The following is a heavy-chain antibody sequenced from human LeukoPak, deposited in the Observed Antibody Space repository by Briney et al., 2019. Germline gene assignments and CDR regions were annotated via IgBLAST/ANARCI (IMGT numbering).Heavy chain of an antibody. Sequence: SETLSLTCTVSGGSISSSSYYWAWIRQPPGKGLEWIGSIYYSGSTYYNPSLKSRVTVSVDTSKNHFSLKLYSVTRAEQAVYYCAFGYSNFYFDYWGQGTLVSVSS. CDR3: AFGYSNFYFDY. V-gene: IGHV4-39*01. D-gene: IGHD5-18*01. CDR1: GGSISSSSYY. J-gene: IGHJ4*02. CDR2: IYYSGST.